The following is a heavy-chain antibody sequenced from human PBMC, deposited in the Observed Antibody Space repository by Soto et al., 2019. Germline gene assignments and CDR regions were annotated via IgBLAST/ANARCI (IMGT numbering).Heavy chain of an antibody. D-gene: IGHD1-1*01. V-gene: IGHV5-51*01. CDR1: GYSFTSYW. CDR2: IYPGDSDT. J-gene: IGHJ6*02. CDR3: ARLSRTGSMGYYYYGMDV. Sequence: GESLKISCKGSGYSFTSYWIGWVRQMPGKGLEWMGIIYPGDSDTRYSPSFQGQVTISADKSISTAYLQWSSLKASDTAMYYCARLSRTGSMGYYYYGMDVWGQGTTVTVSS.